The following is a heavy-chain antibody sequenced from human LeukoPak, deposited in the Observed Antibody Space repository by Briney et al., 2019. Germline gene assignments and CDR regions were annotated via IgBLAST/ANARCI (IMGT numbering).Heavy chain of an antibody. CDR3: AEDGGGVTPFDY. V-gene: IGHV3-23*01. CDR1: GFTFSSYA. D-gene: IGHD2-21*02. CDR2: ISGSGGNT. J-gene: IGHJ4*02. Sequence: TGGSLRLSCAASGFTFSSYAMSWVRQAPGKGLEWVSAISGSGGNTYYADSVKGRFTISRDNSKNTLYLQMNSLRAEEKAVYYCAEDGGGVTPFDYWGQGTLVTVSS.